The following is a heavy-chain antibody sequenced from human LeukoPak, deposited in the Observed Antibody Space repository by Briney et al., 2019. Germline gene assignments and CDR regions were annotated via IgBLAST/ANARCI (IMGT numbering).Heavy chain of an antibody. V-gene: IGHV3-7*04. Sequence: GGSLRLSCVASGFTFSSYWMTWVRQAPGKGLEWVANIKPDGTQNYYVDSVKGRFTISRDNPKNSLYLQMNSLRADETAVYYCARLRPYSSTWYAYYGMDVWGQGTTVTVS. CDR1: GFTFSSYW. J-gene: IGHJ6*02. CDR3: ARLRPYSSTWYAYYGMDV. CDR2: IKPDGTQN. D-gene: IGHD6-13*01.